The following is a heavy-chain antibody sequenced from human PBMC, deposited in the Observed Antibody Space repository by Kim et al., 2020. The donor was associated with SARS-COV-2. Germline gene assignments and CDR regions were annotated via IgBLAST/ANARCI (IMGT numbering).Heavy chain of an antibody. V-gene: IGHV3-66*01. CDR1: GFTVSSYY. J-gene: IGHJ4*02. D-gene: IGHD3-22*01. CDR3: AAEFFHSSGYYAIY. Sequence: GGSLRLSCAASGFTVSSYYMNWVRQAPGKGLEWVSVIYSSSSTYYSDYAMEGLSISTGNSNNKLFLQMNNMRSEEKAVYYYAAEFFHSSGYYAIYWGQGT. CDR2: IYSSSST.